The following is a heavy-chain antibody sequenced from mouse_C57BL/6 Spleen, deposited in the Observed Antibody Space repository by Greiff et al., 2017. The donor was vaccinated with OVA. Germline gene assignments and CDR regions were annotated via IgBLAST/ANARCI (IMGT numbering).Heavy chain of an antibody. CDR1: GFTFSDYY. D-gene: IGHD1-1*01. V-gene: IGHV5-16*01. J-gene: IGHJ4*01. CDR3: AREFITTRYYAMDY. CDR2: INYDGSST. Sequence: EVMLVESEGGLVQPGSSMKLSCTASGFTFSDYYMAWVRQVPEKGLEWVANINYDGSSTYYLDSLKSRFIISRDNAKNILYLQMSSLKSEDTATYYCAREFITTRYYAMDYWGQGTSVTVSS.